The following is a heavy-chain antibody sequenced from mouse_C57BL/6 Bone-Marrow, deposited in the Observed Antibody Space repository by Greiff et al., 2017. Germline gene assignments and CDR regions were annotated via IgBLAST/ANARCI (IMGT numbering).Heavy chain of an antibody. CDR2: IYPGNGDT. Sequence: LQQSGAELVRPGASVKMSCKASGYTFTSYNMHWVKQTPRQGLEWIGAIYPGNGDTSYNQKFKGKATLTVDKSSSTACMQLSSLTSEDSAVYFCARSTGSSYDWYFDVWGTGTTVTVSS. J-gene: IGHJ1*03. V-gene: IGHV1-12*01. CDR1: GYTFTSYN. D-gene: IGHD1-1*01. CDR3: ARSTGSSYDWYFDV.